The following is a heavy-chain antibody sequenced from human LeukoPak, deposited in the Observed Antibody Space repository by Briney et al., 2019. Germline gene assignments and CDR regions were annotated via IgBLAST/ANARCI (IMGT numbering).Heavy chain of an antibody. CDR2: IYPGDSDN. CDR3: ARGVGGSYYVDY. J-gene: IGHJ4*02. V-gene: IGHV5-51*01. CDR1: GYSFNSYW. Sequence: GESLKLSCKGSGYSFNSYWIGWVREMPGKGLEWIGIIYPGDSDNKYSPSFQRQVTISADKSISTAYLQWSSLKASDTAMYYCARGVGGSYYVDYWGQGTLGTVSS. D-gene: IGHD1-26*01.